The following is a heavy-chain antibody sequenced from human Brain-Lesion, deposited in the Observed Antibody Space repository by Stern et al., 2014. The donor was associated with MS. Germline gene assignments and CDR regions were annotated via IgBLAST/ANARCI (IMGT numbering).Heavy chain of an antibody. CDR1: GFSFKNAR. Sequence: EVQLEESGGGLLKPGGSLRLSCAGSGFSFKNARMTWVRQAPGKGLEWLGLIRPEADRRPTDYAAPVKGRFTISRGDSKNTLYLQMNSLKSEDTAVYYCMGHTDYWGQGTLVTVSS. J-gene: IGHJ4*02. CDR2: IRPEADRRPT. D-gene: IGHD1-26*01. CDR3: MGHTDY. V-gene: IGHV3-15*01.